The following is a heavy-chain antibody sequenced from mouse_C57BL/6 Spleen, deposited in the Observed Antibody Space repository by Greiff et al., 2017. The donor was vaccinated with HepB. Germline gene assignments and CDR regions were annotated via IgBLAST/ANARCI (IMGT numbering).Heavy chain of an antibody. D-gene: IGHD2-1*01. Sequence: LVESGPELVKPGASVKISCKASGYSFTDYNMNWVKQSNGKSLEWIGVINPNYGTTSYNQKFKGKATLTVDQSSSTAYMQLNSLTSEDSAVYYCARSPLNYGNDAMDYWGQGTSVTVSS. J-gene: IGHJ4*01. CDR1: GYSFTDYN. V-gene: IGHV1-39*01. CDR3: ARSPLNYGNDAMDY. CDR2: INPNYGTT.